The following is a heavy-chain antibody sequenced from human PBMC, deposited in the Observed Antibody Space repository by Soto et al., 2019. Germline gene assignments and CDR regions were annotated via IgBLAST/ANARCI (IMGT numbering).Heavy chain of an antibody. CDR2: VHYSWGS. J-gene: IGHJ6*02. CDR3: AKGGPYDSIVGSDYYGVDV. D-gene: IGHD3-10*01. V-gene: IGHV4-59*08. CDR1: GGSISSYH. Sequence: SETLSLTYTVSGGSISSYHWSWIRQTPGKGLEWIGYVHYSWGSNYNPSLKSRVAISLDTSKSQFSLKLTSVTATDTAVYYCAKGGPYDSIVGSDYYGVDVWGQGTTVTVSS.